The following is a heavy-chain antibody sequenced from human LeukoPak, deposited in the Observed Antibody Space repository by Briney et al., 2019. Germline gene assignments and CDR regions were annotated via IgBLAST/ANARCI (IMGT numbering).Heavy chain of an antibody. J-gene: IGHJ4*02. CDR1: GFAFNSYS. D-gene: IGHD1-1*01. Sequence: GGSLRLSCAASGFAFNSYSMNWVREAPGEGLEWVSSISSSSLSYIYYVYAGKSRFTIFRDNAKNSLYLQMNSLRAEDTAVYYCARGGSGNWNAPFGYWGQGTLVTVSS. CDR3: ARGGSGNWNAPFGY. V-gene: IGHV3-21*06. CDR2: ISSSSLSYI.